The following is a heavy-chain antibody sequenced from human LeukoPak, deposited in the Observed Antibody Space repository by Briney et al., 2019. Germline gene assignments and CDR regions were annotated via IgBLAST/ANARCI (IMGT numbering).Heavy chain of an antibody. CDR2: ISAGGDGT. J-gene: IGHJ3*02. Sequence: GGSLRLSCAASTFSFSEYPMGWVRQAPGKGLEWVSGISAGGDGTYYADPVKGRFTISRDNSKNTLLLQMNSLRAEDTAKYYCAKSLLTTATGTGRASDIWGQGTMVTVSS. CDR1: TFSFSEYP. CDR3: AKSLLTTATGTGRASDI. V-gene: IGHV3-23*01. D-gene: IGHD1-1*01.